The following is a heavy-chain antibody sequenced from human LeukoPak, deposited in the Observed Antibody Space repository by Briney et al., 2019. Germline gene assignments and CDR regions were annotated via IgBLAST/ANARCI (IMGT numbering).Heavy chain of an antibody. CDR3: ARDYCSGGNCYRWLDP. D-gene: IGHD2-15*01. V-gene: IGHV4-59*01. Sequence: SETLSLTCTVSGGSISSYDWSWIRQSPGRGLEWIGYIYYTGNTNYNPSLKSRVTISVDTSKNQFFLKLSSVTAADTAVYYCARDYCSGGNCYRWLDPWGQGTLVTVSS. CDR1: GGSISSYD. CDR2: IYYTGNT. J-gene: IGHJ5*02.